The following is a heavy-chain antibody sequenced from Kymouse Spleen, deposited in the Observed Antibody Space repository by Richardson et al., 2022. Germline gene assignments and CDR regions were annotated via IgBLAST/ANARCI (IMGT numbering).Heavy chain of an antibody. V-gene: IGHV4-34*01. J-gene: IGHJ4*02. D-gene: IGHD6-13*01. Sequence: QVQLQQWGAGLLKPSETLSLTCAVYGGSFSGYYWSWIRQPPGKGLEWIGEINHSGSTNYNPSLKSRVTISVDTSKNQFSLKLSSVTAADTAVYYCARGSSSEAAAGSYFDYWGQGTLVTVSS. CDR1: GGSFSGYY. CDR3: ARGSSSEAAAGSYFDY. CDR2: INHSGST.